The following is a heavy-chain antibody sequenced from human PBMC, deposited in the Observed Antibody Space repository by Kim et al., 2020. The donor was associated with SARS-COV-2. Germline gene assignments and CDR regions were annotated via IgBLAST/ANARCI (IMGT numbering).Heavy chain of an antibody. CDR1: GFTFDDYA. Sequence: GGSLRLSCAASGFTFDDYAMHWVRQAPGKGLEWVSGISWNSGSIGYADSVKGRFTISRDNAKNSLYLQMNSLRAEDTALYYCAKDYCSSTSCYGFDPWGQGTLVTVSS. CDR3: AKDYCSSTSCYGFDP. D-gene: IGHD2-2*01. J-gene: IGHJ5*02. CDR2: ISWNSGSI. V-gene: IGHV3-9*01.